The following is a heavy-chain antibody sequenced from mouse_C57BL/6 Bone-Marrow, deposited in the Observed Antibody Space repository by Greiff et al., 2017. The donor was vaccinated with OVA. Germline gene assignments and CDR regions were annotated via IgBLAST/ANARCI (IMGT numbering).Heavy chain of an antibody. CDR2: ISDGGSYT. J-gene: IGHJ3*01. V-gene: IGHV5-4*01. CDR3: AREVWYYGSSYYFAY. D-gene: IGHD1-1*01. CDR1: GFTFSSYA. Sequence: EVKLMESGGGLVKPGGSLKLSCAASGFTFSSYAMSWVRQTPEKRLEWVATISDGGSYTYYPDNVKGRFTISRDNAKNNLYLQMSHLKSVATALYYCAREVWYYGSSYYFAYWGQGTLVTVSA.